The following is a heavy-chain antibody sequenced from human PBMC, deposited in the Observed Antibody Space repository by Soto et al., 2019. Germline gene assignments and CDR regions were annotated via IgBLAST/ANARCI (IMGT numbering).Heavy chain of an antibody. CDR3: AVLWFGIYPVAGPLYAMDV. CDR2: FDSSSVNI. D-gene: IGHD2-21*01. CDR1: GFICSSYS. J-gene: IGHJ6*02. V-gene: IGHV3-48*01. Sequence: PGGSLRLSCAASGFICSSYSMKWVRQAPGKGLEWVAYFDSSSVNIYYADSVKGRFTISRDNSKNTLFLQMNSLRTEDTAVYYCAVLWFGIYPVAGPLYAMDVWGQGTTVTVSS.